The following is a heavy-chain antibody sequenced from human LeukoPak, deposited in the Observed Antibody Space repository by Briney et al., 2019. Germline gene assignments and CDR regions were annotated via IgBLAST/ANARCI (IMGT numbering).Heavy chain of an antibody. CDR1: GGSISSYY. J-gene: IGHJ4*02. V-gene: IGHV4-59*01. Sequence: SETLSLTCTVSGGSISSYYWSWIRQPPGKGLEWIGYIYYSGSTNYNPSLKSRVTISVDTSKNQFSLKLSSVTAADTAVYYCARGNPYYYDSSGYYYAYYFDYWGQGTLVTVSS. CDR2: IYYSGST. CDR3: ARGNPYYYDSSGYYYAYYFDY. D-gene: IGHD3-22*01.